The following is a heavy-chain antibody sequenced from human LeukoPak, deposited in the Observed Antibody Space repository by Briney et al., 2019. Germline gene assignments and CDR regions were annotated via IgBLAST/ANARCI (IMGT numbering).Heavy chain of an antibody. V-gene: IGHV3-66*01. CDR2: IYSGGYT. CDR1: GFTVSSNY. CDR3: ARDSYYYYMDV. Sequence: PGESLRLSCAASGFTVSSNYMSWVRQAPGKGLEWVSVIYSGGYTYYADSVKGRFTISRDNSKNTLYLQMNSLRAEDTAVYYCARDSYYYYMDVWGKGTTVTISS. J-gene: IGHJ6*03.